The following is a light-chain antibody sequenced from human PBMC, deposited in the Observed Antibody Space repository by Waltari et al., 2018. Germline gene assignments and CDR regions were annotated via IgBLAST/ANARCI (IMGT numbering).Light chain of an antibody. Sequence: QSALTQPPSASGSPGQSVTISCTGTSTDIGVYNFVSRYQQHPGKAPKLLIYEVSERPSGVPDRFSGSKSGITASLTVVGLQTEDEADYYCASFAGSNTLFGGGTKLTVL. CDR3: ASFAGSNTL. J-gene: IGLJ2*01. CDR2: EVS. CDR1: STDIGVYNF. V-gene: IGLV2-8*01.